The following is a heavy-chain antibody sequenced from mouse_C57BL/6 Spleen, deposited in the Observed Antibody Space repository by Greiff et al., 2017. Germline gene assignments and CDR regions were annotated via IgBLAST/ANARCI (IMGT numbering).Heavy chain of an antibody. CDR1: GYTFTSYW. CDR2: IHPNSGST. J-gene: IGHJ2*01. D-gene: IGHD3-2*02. CDR3: ARGETAQNYFDY. V-gene: IGHV1-64*01. Sequence: VQLQQPGAELVKPGASVKLSCKASGYTFTSYWMHWVKQRPGQGLEWIGMIHPNSGSTNYNEKFKSKATLTVDKSSSPAYMQLSSLTSEDSAVYYCARGETAQNYFDYWGQGTTLTVSS.